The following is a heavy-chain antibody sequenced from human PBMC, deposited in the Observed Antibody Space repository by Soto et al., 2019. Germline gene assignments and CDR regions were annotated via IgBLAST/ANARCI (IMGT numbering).Heavy chain of an antibody. CDR1: GFSLTTSGVG. CDR3: AHRVLRTVFGLVTTTAIYFDF. D-gene: IGHD3-3*01. CDR2: IYWDDDK. J-gene: IGHJ4*02. Sequence: QITLNESGPTVVRPTETLTLTCRFSGFSLTTSGVGVGWVRQSPGKAPEWLALIYWDDDKRYSESLKSMLTNTKDNSKTQVVLTVANLDPTDTATYYCAHRVLRTVFGLVTTTAIYFDFWGQGTPVAVSS. V-gene: IGHV2-5*02.